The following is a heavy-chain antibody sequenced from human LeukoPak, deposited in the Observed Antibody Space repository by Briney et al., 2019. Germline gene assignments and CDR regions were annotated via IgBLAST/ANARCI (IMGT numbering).Heavy chain of an antibody. Sequence: GGSLRLSCAASGFNFKDYDMTWVRQAPGKGLEWVASISASGVSTNYADSVRGRFTISRDNSNRVVYPRMNSLRTEDTAVYYCARSINCSNYLPDCWGQGTRVIVSS. J-gene: IGHJ4*02. CDR2: ISASGVST. V-gene: IGHV3-23*01. D-gene: IGHD4-11*01. CDR1: GFNFKDYD. CDR3: ARSINCSNYLPDC.